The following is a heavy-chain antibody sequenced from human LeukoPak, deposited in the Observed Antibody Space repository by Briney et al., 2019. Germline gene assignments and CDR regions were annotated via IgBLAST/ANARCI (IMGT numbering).Heavy chain of an antibody. Sequence: PGGSLRLSCAASGFTFSSYVMSWVRQAPGKGLEWVSAISGSGGSTYYADSVKGRFTISRDNSKNTLYLQMNSLRAEDTAVYYCAKSVIVVVVAADFDYWGQGTLVTVSS. CDR3: AKSVIVVVVAADFDY. CDR1: GFTFSSYV. V-gene: IGHV3-23*01. D-gene: IGHD2-15*01. J-gene: IGHJ4*02. CDR2: ISGSGGST.